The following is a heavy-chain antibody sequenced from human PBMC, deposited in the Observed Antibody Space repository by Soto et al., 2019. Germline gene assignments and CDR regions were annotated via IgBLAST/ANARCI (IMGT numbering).Heavy chain of an antibody. CDR1: GYTFTNYY. V-gene: IGHV1-46*01. D-gene: IGHD6-13*01. J-gene: IGHJ4*02. Sequence: QVQLVQSGAEVKKPGASVKLSCKASGYTFTNYYIHWVRQAPGQGLEWMAIINHNGGSTNYAQKFQGRVTLTRDTSTSTVYMDLSSLKSEDTAVYYCARGLAAGDYWGQGTLVTVSS. CDR2: INHNGGST. CDR3: ARGLAAGDY.